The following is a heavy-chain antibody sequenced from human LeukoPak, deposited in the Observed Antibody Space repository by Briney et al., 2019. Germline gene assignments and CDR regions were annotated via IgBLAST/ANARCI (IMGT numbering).Heavy chain of an antibody. CDR2: IGSRSATI. J-gene: IGHJ4*02. V-gene: IGHV3-48*01. D-gene: IGHD6-13*01. Sequence: GGSLRLSCAASGFTFSSYSMNWVRQAPGKGLEWVSYIGSRSATIYYADSVKGRFTSSRDNAKNSLYLQMNSLRAEDTAVYYCAKEPLSRSFFCLWGQGTLVTGSS. CDR3: AKEPLSRSFFCL. CDR1: GFTFSSYS.